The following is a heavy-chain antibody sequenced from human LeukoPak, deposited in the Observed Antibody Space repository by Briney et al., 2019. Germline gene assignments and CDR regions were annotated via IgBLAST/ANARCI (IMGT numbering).Heavy chain of an antibody. Sequence: GGSLRLSCAASGFTFSSYEMNWVRQAPGKGLEWVSYISSSGSTIYYADSVKGRFTISRDNAKNSLYLQMNSSGAEDTAVYYCAELGITMIGGVWGKGTTVTTSS. CDR2: ISSSGSTI. CDR3: AELGITMIGGV. J-gene: IGHJ6*04. CDR1: GFTFSSYE. V-gene: IGHV3-48*03. D-gene: IGHD3-10*02.